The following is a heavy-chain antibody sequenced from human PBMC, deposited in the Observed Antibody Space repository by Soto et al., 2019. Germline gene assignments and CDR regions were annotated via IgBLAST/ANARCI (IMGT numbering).Heavy chain of an antibody. V-gene: IGHV3-30*18. D-gene: IGHD6-19*01. CDR3: AKVLLSGWYGGANFDY. CDR1: GFTFSSYG. CDR2: ISYDGSNK. J-gene: IGHJ4*02. Sequence: QVQLVESGGGVVQPGRSLRLPCAASGFTFSSYGMHWVRQAPGKGLEWVAVISYDGSNKYYADSVKGRFTISRDNSKNTLYLQMNSLRAEDTAVYYCAKVLLSGWYGGANFDYWGQGTLVTVSS.